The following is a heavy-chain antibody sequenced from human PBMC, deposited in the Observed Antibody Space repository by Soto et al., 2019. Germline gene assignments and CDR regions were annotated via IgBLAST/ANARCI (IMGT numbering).Heavy chain of an antibody. CDR1: GGTFSSYA. CDR2: IIPIFGTA. V-gene: IGHV1-69*13. CDR3: ARDGTLYDSSAYYYLY. D-gene: IGHD3-22*01. J-gene: IGHJ4*02. Sequence: GASVKVSCKASGGTFSSYAISWVRQAPGQGLEWMGGIIPIFGTANYAQKFQGRVTITADESTSTAYMELSSLRSEDTAVYYCARDGTLYDSSAYYYLYWGQGTLVTVSS.